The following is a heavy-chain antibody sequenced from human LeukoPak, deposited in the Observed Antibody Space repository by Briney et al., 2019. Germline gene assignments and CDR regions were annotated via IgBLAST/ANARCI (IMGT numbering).Heavy chain of an antibody. CDR3: ARSPQYYFDY. CDR1: GFTFSSYG. D-gene: IGHD4-11*01. V-gene: IGHV3-30*03. Sequence: GGSLRLSCAASGFTFSSYGMHWVRQAPGKGLEWVAVISYDGSNKYYADSVKGRFSISRDNAKNSLYLQMNSLRAEDTAVYYCARSPQYYFDYWGQGTLVTVSS. J-gene: IGHJ4*02. CDR2: ISYDGSNK.